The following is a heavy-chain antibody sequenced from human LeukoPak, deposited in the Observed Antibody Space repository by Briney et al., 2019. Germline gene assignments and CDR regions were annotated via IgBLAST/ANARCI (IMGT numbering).Heavy chain of an antibody. Sequence: PGGSLRLSCAASGFTLSSYEMNWVRLAPGKGLEWFSYISRTGNSIYYADSVKGRFTISRDSAKNSLYLQMNSLRAEDTAVYYCARGPYSSNWYVDYWGQGTLVTVAS. D-gene: IGHD6-13*01. CDR1: GFTLSSYE. CDR3: ARGPYSSNWYVDY. CDR2: ISRTGNSI. V-gene: IGHV3-48*03. J-gene: IGHJ4*02.